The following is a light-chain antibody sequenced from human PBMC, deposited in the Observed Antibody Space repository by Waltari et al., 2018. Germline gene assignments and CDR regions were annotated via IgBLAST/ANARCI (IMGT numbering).Light chain of an antibody. CDR3: AAWDDSLGGLV. Sequence: QSVLTQPPSASGTPGQRVSISCSGSSSNIGGIYVYWYLQVPGTAPKLLIYNNNERPSGVSDRFSGSKSGTSASLAISGLRSEDEADYYCAAWDDSLGGLVFGGGTKVTVL. V-gene: IGLV1-47*01. J-gene: IGLJ2*01. CDR2: NNN. CDR1: SSNIGGIY.